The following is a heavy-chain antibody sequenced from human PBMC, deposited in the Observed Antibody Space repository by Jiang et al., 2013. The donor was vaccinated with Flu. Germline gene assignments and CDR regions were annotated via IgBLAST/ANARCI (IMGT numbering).Heavy chain of an antibody. D-gene: IGHD7-27*01. CDR1: SSNTYS. J-gene: IGHJ3*02. CDR3: ARDGDLTSGAFDI. V-gene: IGHV4-39*07. Sequence: SSNTYSWAWSPPAPVGRGVEWIGSLYYGRSTYYSPSLKSRVTISVDTSKNQFSLRLTSVTAADTAVYYCARDGDLTSGAFDIWGQGTLVT. CDR2: LYYGRST.